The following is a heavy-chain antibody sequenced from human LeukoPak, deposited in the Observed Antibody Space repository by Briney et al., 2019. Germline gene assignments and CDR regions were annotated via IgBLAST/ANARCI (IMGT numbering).Heavy chain of an antibody. V-gene: IGHV5-51*01. CDR3: AISLRYCSGGSCYRTGHWFDP. J-gene: IGHJ5*02. D-gene: IGHD2-15*01. CDR2: IYPGDSNT. Sequence: GASLKISCKGSGYSFNSYWIGWVRQMPGKGLEWMGIIYPGDSNTRYNPSFQGQVTISADKSISTAYLQWSSLKASDTAMYYCAISLRYCSGGSCYRTGHWFDPWGQGTLVTVSS. CDR1: GYSFNSYW.